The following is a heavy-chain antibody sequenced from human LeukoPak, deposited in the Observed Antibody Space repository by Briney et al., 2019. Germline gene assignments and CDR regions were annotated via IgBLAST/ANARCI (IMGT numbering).Heavy chain of an antibody. V-gene: IGHV3-48*03. CDR1: GFTFSSYE. Sequence: GGSLRLSCAASGFTFSSYEMNWVRQAPGKGLEWVSYISSSGSTIYYADSVKGRFTISRDNAKNSLYLQMNSLRAEDTAVYYCARVASGSYRSNWFDPWGQGTLVTVSS. CDR2: ISSSGSTI. CDR3: ARVASGSYRSNWFDP. D-gene: IGHD1-26*01. J-gene: IGHJ5*02.